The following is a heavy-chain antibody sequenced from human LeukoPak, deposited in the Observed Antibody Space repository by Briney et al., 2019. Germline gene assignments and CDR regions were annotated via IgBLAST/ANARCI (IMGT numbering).Heavy chain of an antibody. CDR1: GGTFSSYA. CDR2: IIPIFGTA. J-gene: IGHJ4*02. V-gene: IGHV1-69*01. D-gene: IGHD5-24*01. CDR3: AKAQAPSDRDGYIPPFDY. Sequence: GSSVKVSCKASGGTFSSYAISWVRQAPGQGLEWMGGIIPIFGTANYAQKFQGRVTITADESTSTAYMELSSLRSEDTAVYYCAKAQAPSDRDGYIPPFDYWGQGTLVTVSS.